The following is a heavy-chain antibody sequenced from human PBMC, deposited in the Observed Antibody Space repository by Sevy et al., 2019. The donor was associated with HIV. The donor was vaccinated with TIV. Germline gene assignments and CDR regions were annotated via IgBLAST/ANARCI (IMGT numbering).Heavy chain of an antibody. CDR2: IYVGRNT. CDR1: GFTVTFNS. D-gene: IGHD6-19*01. CDR3: VRERAGIDH. V-gene: IGHV3-53*01. Sequence: GGSLRLSCAASGFTVTFNSMSWVRQAPGRGLVWVSVIYVGRNTYYADSVKGGFTIFRDSFKDTVDLQMDSLCPEDSGVYYCVRERAGIDHWGQGTLVTVSS. J-gene: IGHJ4*02.